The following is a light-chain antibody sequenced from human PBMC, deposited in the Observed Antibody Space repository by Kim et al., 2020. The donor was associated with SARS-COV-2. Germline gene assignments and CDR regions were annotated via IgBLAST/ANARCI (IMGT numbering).Light chain of an antibody. CDR1: HSIYTY. V-gene: IGKV1-39*01. CDR2: VAS. CDR3: QQSYCTPIT. J-gene: IGKJ5*01. Sequence: DIQMTQSPSSLSASVGDRVTLTCRASHSIYTYLNWYQLKTGKAPKLLVYVASSLQSGVPSRFSGSGSGTDFTLTISSLQPEDFATYYCQQSYCTPITFGQGTRLEIK.